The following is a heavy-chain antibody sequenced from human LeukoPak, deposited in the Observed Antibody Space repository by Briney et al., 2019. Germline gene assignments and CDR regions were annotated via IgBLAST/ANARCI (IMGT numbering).Heavy chain of an antibody. CDR2: IYPGDSDT. Sequence: GESLKISCKGSGYSFTSYWIGWVRQMPGKGLEGMWIIYPGDSDTRYSPSFQGQVTISADKSISTSYLQSSSLQASDTAMYYCARIGSGFDWFDPWGQGTLVTVSS. CDR1: GYSFTSYW. V-gene: IGHV5-51*01. D-gene: IGHD1-26*01. J-gene: IGHJ5*02. CDR3: ARIGSGFDWFDP.